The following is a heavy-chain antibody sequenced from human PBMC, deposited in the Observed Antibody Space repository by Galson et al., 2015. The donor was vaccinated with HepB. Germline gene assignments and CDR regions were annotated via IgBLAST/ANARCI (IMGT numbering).Heavy chain of an antibody. CDR1: GFTFSDYY. CDR2: ISSSSSYT. Sequence: SLRLSCAASGFTFSDYYMSWIRQAPGKGLEWVSYISSSSSYTNYADSVKGRFTISRDNAKNSLYLQMNSLRAEDTAVYYCARVSPGIAVAGPFDYWGQGTLVTVSS. J-gene: IGHJ4*02. D-gene: IGHD6-19*01. CDR3: ARVSPGIAVAGPFDY. V-gene: IGHV3-11*05.